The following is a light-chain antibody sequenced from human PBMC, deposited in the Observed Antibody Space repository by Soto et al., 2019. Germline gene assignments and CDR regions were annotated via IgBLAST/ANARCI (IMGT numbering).Light chain of an antibody. CDR2: AAS. J-gene: IGKJ5*01. CDR3: QQLSIPFT. CDR1: QGISGY. V-gene: IGKV1-9*01. Sequence: DIQLTQSPSFLSASVGDIVSITFRASQGISGYLAWYQQKPGKAPGLLISAASTLQSGLTSRFRGSGFSTEFTLTISSLHPDDFETYYCQQLSIPFTFGHGTRLDIK.